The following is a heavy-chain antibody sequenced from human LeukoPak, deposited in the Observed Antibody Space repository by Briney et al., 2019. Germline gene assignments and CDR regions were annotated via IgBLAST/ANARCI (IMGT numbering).Heavy chain of an antibody. V-gene: IGHV4-31*03. CDR2: IHHSGSS. J-gene: IGHJ2*01. D-gene: IGHD6-13*01. CDR3: ARGQQLVHWYFDL. CDR1: GDSISSGSYY. Sequence: SETLSLTRTVSGDSISSGSYYWNWIRQHPGKGLEWIGNIHHSGSSYYNPSLKSRITISVDTSKNQFSLKLRSVTAADTAVFYCARGQQLVHWYFDLWGRGTLVTASS.